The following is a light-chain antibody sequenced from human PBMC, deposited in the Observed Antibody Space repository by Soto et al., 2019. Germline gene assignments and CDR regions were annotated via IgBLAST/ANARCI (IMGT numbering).Light chain of an antibody. CDR2: WAS. Sequence: DIVMTQSPDSLAVSLGERATINCKSSQSLVYSANNKNYLAWYQQTPGQPPKLLIYWASVRESGVPDRFSGSGSGTDFTLTISSLQAEDVAVYYCQQNVATLWTFGQGTKVEVK. CDR1: QSLVYSANNKNY. J-gene: IGKJ1*01. CDR3: QQNVATLWT. V-gene: IGKV4-1*01.